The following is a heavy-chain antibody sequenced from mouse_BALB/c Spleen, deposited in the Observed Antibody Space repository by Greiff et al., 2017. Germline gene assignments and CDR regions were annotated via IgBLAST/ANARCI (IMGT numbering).Heavy chain of an antibody. V-gene: IGHV5-4*02. CDR1: GFTFSDYY. Sequence: EVKLMESGGGLVKPGGSLKLSCAASGFTFSDYYMYWVRQTPEKRLEWVATISDGGSYTYYPDSVKGRFTISRDNAKNNLYLQMSSLKSEDTAMYYCARDAYGNYYFDYWGQGTTLTVSS. D-gene: IGHD2-1*01. CDR3: ARDAYGNYYFDY. CDR2: ISDGGSYT. J-gene: IGHJ2*01.